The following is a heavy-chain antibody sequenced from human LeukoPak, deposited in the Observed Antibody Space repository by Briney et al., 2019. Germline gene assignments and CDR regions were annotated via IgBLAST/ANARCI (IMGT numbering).Heavy chain of an antibody. CDR2: ITGSSTYL. CDR3: ARDLNFWSSYSTRGFDY. CDR1: GFTFSSYS. Sequence: KPGGSLRLSCAASGFTFSSYSMTWVRQAPGKGLEWVSSITGSSTYLDYADSVKGRFTISRDNAKNSLYLQMNSLRAEDTAVYYCARDLNFWSSYSTRGFDYWGQGTLVTVSP. D-gene: IGHD3-3*01. J-gene: IGHJ4*02. V-gene: IGHV3-21*01.